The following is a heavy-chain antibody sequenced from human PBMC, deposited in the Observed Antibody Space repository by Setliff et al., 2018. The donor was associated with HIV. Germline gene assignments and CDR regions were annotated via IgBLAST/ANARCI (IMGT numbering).Heavy chain of an antibody. Sequence: SGPTLVNPTQTLTLTCTFSGFSLSSSGVGVGWIRQPPGKALEWLAVLYWNTDKEYSTSLKTRLTTSKDTSKNQVVLTMTNMDPVDTALYFCTTDSRYFDYWGQGTLVTVSS. CDR1: GFSLSSSGVG. V-gene: IGHV2-5*01. J-gene: IGHJ4*02. CDR2: LYWNTDK. D-gene: IGHD3-9*01. CDR3: TTDSRYFDY.